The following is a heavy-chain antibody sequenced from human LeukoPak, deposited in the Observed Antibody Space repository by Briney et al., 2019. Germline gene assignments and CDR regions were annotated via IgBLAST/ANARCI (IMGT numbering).Heavy chain of an antibody. J-gene: IGHJ4*02. CDR1: GFTFSSYA. V-gene: IGHV3-23*01. D-gene: IGHD6-13*01. CDR2: ISGSGGST. Sequence: GGSLRLSCAASGFTFSSYAMSWVRQAPGKGLEWVSAISGSGGSTYYANSVKGRFTISRDNSKNTLYLQMNSLRAEDTAVYYCAKDRGSSSWYSLSSYYFDYWGQGTLVTVSS. CDR3: AKDRGSSSWYSLSSYYFDY.